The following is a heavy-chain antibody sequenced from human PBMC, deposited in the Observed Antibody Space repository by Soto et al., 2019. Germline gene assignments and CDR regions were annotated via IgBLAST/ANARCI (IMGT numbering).Heavy chain of an antibody. J-gene: IGHJ4*02. V-gene: IGHV5-51*01. Sequence: GESLKISCKASGYTFTTYWITWVRQMPGKGLECMGIIYPGDSNTRYSPSFQGQVTISADTSINTAYLQWSSLKASDTAVYFCARHTKGYNPFDYWGQGTLVTVSS. CDR1: GYTFTTYW. CDR3: ARHTKGYNPFDY. CDR2: IYPGDSNT. D-gene: IGHD1-1*01.